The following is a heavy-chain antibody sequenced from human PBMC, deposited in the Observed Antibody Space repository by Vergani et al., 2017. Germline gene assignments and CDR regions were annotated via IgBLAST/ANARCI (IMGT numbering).Heavy chain of an antibody. Sequence: QVQLQESVPGLVKPSQTLSLTCTVSGGSISSGGYYWSWIRQHPGKGLEWIGYIYYSGSTYYNPSLKSRVTISVDTSKNQFSLKLSSVTAADTAVYYCARDRGAAAERMGYYYYYMDVWGKGTTVTVSS. D-gene: IGHD6-13*01. CDR2: IYYSGST. V-gene: IGHV4-31*03. CDR1: GGSISSGGYY. J-gene: IGHJ6*03. CDR3: ARDRGAAAERMGYYYYYMDV.